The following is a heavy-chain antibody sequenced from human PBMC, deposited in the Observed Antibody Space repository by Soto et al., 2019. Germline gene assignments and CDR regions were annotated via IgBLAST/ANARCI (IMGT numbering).Heavy chain of an antibody. CDR2: IYYTGIT. Sequence: SETLSLTCTVSGGSISSGSYFWCWVRQRPREGLEWIGNIYYTGITYYNLSLKSRVAISVDTSKNHFSLTLTSLTAADTATYYCAGVLRTPSTHLDRWGQGXLVTVCS. D-gene: IGHD2-15*01. CDR3: AGVLRTPSTHLDR. CDR1: GGSISSGSYF. V-gene: IGHV4-31*03. J-gene: IGHJ5*02.